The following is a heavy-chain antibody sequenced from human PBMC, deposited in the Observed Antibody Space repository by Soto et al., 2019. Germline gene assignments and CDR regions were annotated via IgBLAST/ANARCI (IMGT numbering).Heavy chain of an antibody. CDR2: ISGSGGST. D-gene: IGHD1-26*01. V-gene: IGHV3-23*01. J-gene: IGHJ4*02. CDR1: GFTFSSYA. CDR3: ANGGRDVGATIPIDY. Sequence: EVQLLESGGGLVQPGGSLRLSCAASGFTFSSYAMSWVRQAPGKGLEWVSAISGSGGSTYYADSVKGRFTISRDNSKNTLYLQMNSLRAEDTAVYYCANGGRDVGATIPIDYWGQGTLVTVSS.